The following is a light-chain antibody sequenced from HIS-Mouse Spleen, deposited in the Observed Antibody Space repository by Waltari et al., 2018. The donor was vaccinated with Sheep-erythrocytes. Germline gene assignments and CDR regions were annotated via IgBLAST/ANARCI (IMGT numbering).Light chain of an antibody. Sequence: QSALTQPRSVSGSPGQSVTISCTGTSSYVGGYNYVSWYQQHPGKAPKLMIYDVSKRPSGVPDRFSGSKSGNTASLTISRLQAEDEADYYCCSYAGSYNHVFATGTKVTVL. V-gene: IGLV2-11*01. CDR1: SSYVGGYNY. CDR3: CSYAGSYNHV. CDR2: DVS. J-gene: IGLJ1*01.